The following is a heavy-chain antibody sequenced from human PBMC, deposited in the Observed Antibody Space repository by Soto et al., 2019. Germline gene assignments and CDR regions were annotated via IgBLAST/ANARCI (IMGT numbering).Heavy chain of an antibody. D-gene: IGHD3-3*01. J-gene: IGHJ4*02. CDR3: AGASDFWRFDH. Sequence: EVQLVESGGGLVQPGGSLKLSCAVSGSTFSGSAIHWVRQASGKGLEWVGRVRNKVNNYATAYATSVEGRFSISRDDSGNTAYLQMNGLKTEDTAIYYCAGASDFWRFDHWGQGTLVTVSS. CDR1: GSTFSGSA. V-gene: IGHV3-73*01. CDR2: VRNKVNNYAT.